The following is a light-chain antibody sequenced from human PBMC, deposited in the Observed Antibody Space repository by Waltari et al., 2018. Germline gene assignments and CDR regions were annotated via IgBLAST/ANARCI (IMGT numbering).Light chain of an antibody. CDR1: RSDVGRYDL. J-gene: IGLJ3*02. CDR3: CSYADSWTWV. Sequence: QSALTQPASVSGSPGQSITISCTGSRSDVGRYDLVSWYQQHPEKAPQVIIFEDNKRPSGVSDRFSDSTSGNTASLTISGLRAEDEADYYCCSYADSWTWVFGGGTKLTVL. CDR2: EDN. V-gene: IGLV2-23*01.